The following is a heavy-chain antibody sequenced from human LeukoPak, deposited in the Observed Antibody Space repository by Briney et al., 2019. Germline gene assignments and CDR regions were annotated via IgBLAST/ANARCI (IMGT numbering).Heavy chain of an antibody. CDR3: ATDPTAGFEDCMDV. CDR1: GYTLTELS. CDR2: FDPEDGET. D-gene: IGHD5-18*01. Sequence: ASVKVSCKVSGYTLTELSMHWVRQAPGKGLEWMGGFDPEDGETIYAQKFQGRVTMTEDTSTDTAYMELSSLRSEDTAVYYCATDPTAGFEDCMDVWGQGTTVTVSS. J-gene: IGHJ6*02. V-gene: IGHV1-24*01.